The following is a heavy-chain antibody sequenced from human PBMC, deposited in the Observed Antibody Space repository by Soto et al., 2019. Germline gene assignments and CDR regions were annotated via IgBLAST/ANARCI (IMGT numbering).Heavy chain of an antibody. D-gene: IGHD3-10*01. CDR2: VYYNENT. Sequence: SETLSLTCNVSGASISSFAYYWAWIRQPPGKGLEWIGTVYYNENTYYNPSLKSRVTISVDAAKNQFSLNLRSVTAADTAVYFCARRERYYGSPGWFDPWGQGTLVTVSS. CDR1: GASISSFAYY. J-gene: IGHJ5*02. CDR3: ARRERYYGSPGWFDP. V-gene: IGHV4-39*01.